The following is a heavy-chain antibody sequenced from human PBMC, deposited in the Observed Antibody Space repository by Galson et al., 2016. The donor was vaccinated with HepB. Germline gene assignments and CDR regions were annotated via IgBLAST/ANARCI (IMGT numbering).Heavy chain of an antibody. J-gene: IGHJ4*02. D-gene: IGHD6-13*01. CDR3: AKGEAASSWYAPFDY. CDR2: IGHDGRNE. Sequence: SLRLSCAASGFIFSQYGMHWVRQAPGKGLESVAVIGHDGRNEYYADSVKGRFTISRDNSKNTLYVQMNNLRVEDTAVYYCAKGEAASSWYAPFDYWGQGTLVTVSA. V-gene: IGHV3-33*06. CDR1: GFIFSQYG.